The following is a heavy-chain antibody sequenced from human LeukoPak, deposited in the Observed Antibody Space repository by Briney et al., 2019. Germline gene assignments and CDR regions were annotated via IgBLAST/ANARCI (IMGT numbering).Heavy chain of an antibody. V-gene: IGHV5-51*01. CDR1: GYSFTSYW. CDR3: ARQTAAAKTTKEYYYYYYGMDV. Sequence: PGESLKISCKGSGYSFTSYWIGWVRQMPGKGLEWMGIIYPGDSDTRYSPSFQGQVTISADKSISTAYLQWSSLKASDTAMYYCARQTAAAKTTKEYYYYYYGMDVWGQGTTVTVSS. J-gene: IGHJ6*02. D-gene: IGHD6-13*01. CDR2: IYPGDSDT.